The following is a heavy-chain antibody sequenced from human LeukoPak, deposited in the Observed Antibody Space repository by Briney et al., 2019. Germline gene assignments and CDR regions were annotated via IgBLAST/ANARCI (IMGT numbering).Heavy chain of an antibody. V-gene: IGHV3-7*04. CDR3: ARGGGLDV. CDR1: GFSFSSYW. Sequence: GGSLRLSCAASGFSFSSYWMSWVRQAPGKGLEWVAIIKQDGSERYYVDSVKGRFTISRDNSRNSLYLQMDILRAEDTAVYFCARGGGLDVWGQGATVTVSS. J-gene: IGHJ6*01. CDR2: IKQDGSER.